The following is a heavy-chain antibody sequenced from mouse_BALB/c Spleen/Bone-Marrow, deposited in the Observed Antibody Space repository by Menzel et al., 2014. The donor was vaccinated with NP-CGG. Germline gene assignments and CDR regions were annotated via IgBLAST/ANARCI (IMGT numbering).Heavy chain of an antibody. CDR1: GFTFNTYA. V-gene: IGHV10-1*02. CDR2: IRSKSNNYAT. CDR3: VRQTDYGNYVYAMDY. J-gene: IGHJ4*01. D-gene: IGHD2-1*01. Sequence: EVMLVESGGGLVQPKGSLKLSCAASGFTFNTYAMNWVRQAPGKGLEWVARIRSKSNNYATYYADSVKDRFTISRDDSQSKIQLKRNNLKNENTAMYYDVRQTDYGNYVYAMDYWGQGTSVTVSS.